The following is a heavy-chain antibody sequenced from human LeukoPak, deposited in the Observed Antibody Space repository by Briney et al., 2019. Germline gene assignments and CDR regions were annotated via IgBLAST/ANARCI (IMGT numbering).Heavy chain of an antibody. Sequence: GGSLRLSCAASGFTFSSYEMNWVRQAPGKGLEWVSYISSSGSTIYYADSVKGRFTISRDNAKNSLFLQMNSLRFEDTAVYYCAKKKTDYSYPSSFDYWGQGTLVTVSS. CDR2: ISSSGSTI. D-gene: IGHD4-11*01. CDR1: GFTFSSYE. J-gene: IGHJ4*02. V-gene: IGHV3-48*03. CDR3: AKKKTDYSYPSSFDY.